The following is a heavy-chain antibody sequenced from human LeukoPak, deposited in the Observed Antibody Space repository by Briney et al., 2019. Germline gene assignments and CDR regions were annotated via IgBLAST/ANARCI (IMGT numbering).Heavy chain of an antibody. J-gene: IGHJ4*02. V-gene: IGHV3-7*03. Sequence: GGSLRLSCAASGFTFSSYWMSWVRQAPGKGLEWVANIKQDGSEKYYVDSVKGRFTISRDNAKNSLYLQMNSLRAEDTAEYYCARGGDDYGDPTGGYYFDYWGQGTLVTVSS. D-gene: IGHD4-17*01. CDR2: IKQDGSEK. CDR1: GFTFSSYW. CDR3: ARGGDDYGDPTGGYYFDY.